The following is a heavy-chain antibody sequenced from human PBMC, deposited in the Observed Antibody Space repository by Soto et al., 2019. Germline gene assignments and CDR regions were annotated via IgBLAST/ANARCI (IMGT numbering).Heavy chain of an antibody. Sequence: SETLSLTCTVSGGPISSSSYYWGWIRQPPGKGLEWIGSIYYSGNTYYNPSLKGRVTISVDTFKNRFSLNLSSVTAADTAVYYCARQKRDVGATTGWDYWGQGTLVTVSS. CDR2: IYYSGNT. V-gene: IGHV4-39*01. CDR3: ARQKRDVGATTGWDY. D-gene: IGHD1-26*01. CDR1: GGPISSSSYY. J-gene: IGHJ4*02.